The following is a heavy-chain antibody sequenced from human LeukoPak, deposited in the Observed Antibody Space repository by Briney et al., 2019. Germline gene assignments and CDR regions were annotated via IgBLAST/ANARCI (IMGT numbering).Heavy chain of an antibody. V-gene: IGHV1-24*01. CDR3: ATADKWEPLDY. Sequence: GASVKVSCKVSGASLSETSIHWVRQAPGQWLEWMGGFDPEGGESIFAQRFQGRFSMTEDTSTDTAYMELRSLRPEDTAVYYCATADKWEPLDYWGQGTLVTVSS. J-gene: IGHJ4*02. D-gene: IGHD1-26*01. CDR1: GASLSETS. CDR2: FDPEGGES.